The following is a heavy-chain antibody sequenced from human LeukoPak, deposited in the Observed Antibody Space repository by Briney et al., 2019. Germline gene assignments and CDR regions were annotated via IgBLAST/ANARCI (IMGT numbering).Heavy chain of an antibody. J-gene: IGHJ4*02. CDR2: IYYSGST. D-gene: IGHD6-19*01. CDR3: ASFLAGSHFDC. Sequence: PSETLSLTCTASGGSISSYYWSWIRQPPGKGLEWIGYIYYSGSTNYNPSLKSRVTISVDTSKNQFSLKLSSVTAADTAVYYCASFLAGSHFDCWGQGTLVTVSS. CDR1: GGSISSYY. V-gene: IGHV4-59*08.